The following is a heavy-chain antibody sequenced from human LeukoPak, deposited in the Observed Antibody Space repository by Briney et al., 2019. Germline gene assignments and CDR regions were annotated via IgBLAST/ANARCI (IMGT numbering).Heavy chain of an antibody. CDR3: VRWDLRYCSDPSCYIDHYGMDV. J-gene: IGHJ6*02. D-gene: IGHD2-2*01. Sequence: GGSLRLSCAASGFTFSSFWMSWVRQAPGKGLEWVANIKRDGSEKQYVDSVKGRFSISRDNAKNSLYLQMSSLRVEDTAVYYCVRWDLRYCSDPSCYIDHYGMDVWGQGTTVTVSS. CDR2: IKRDGSEK. V-gene: IGHV3-7*03. CDR1: GFTFSSFW.